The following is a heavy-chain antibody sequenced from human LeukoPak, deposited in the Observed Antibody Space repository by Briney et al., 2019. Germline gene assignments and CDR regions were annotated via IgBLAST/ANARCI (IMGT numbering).Heavy chain of an antibody. V-gene: IGHV3-30*04. J-gene: IGHJ5*02. CDR1: GFTFSSYA. Sequence: PGGSLRLSCAASGFTFSSYAMHWVRQAPGKGLEWVAVISYDGSNKYYADSVKGRFTISRDNSKNTLYLQMNSLRAEDTAVYYCARDRVTMVRGVLDPWGQGTPVTVSS. CDR3: ARDRVTMVRGVLDP. CDR2: ISYDGSNK. D-gene: IGHD3-10*01.